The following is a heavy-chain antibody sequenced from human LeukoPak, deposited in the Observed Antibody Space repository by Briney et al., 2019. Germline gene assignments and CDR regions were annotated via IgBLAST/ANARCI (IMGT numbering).Heavy chain of an antibody. CDR2: ISYDGSNK. V-gene: IGHV3-30-3*01. J-gene: IGHJ6*02. D-gene: IGHD6-19*01. CDR3: ARVLAVAGTGGMDV. CDR1: GFTFSSYA. Sequence: PGRSLRLSCAASGFTFSSYAMHWVRQAPGKGLEWVAVISYDGSNKYYADSVKGRFTISRDNSKNTLYLQMNSLRAEDTAVYYCARVLAVAGTGGMDVWGQGTTVTVSS.